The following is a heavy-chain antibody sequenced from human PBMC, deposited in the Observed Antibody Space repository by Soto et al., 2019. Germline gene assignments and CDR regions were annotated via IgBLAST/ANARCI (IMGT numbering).Heavy chain of an antibody. D-gene: IGHD4-17*01. CDR2: IYYSGST. CDR1: GGSISSYY. CDR3: ARWGLYGDYEGY. Sequence: QVQLQESGPGLVKPSETLSLTCTVSGGSISSYYWSWIRQPPGKGLEWIGYIYYSGSTNYNPSLKNRVTISVDRSKNQFSLKMSSVTAADTAVYYCARWGLYGDYEGYRGQGTLVTVSS. J-gene: IGHJ4*02. V-gene: IGHV4-59*01.